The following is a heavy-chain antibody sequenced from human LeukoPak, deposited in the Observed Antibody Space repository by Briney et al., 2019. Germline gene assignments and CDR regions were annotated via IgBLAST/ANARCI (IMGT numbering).Heavy chain of an antibody. J-gene: IGHJ4*02. D-gene: IGHD3-22*01. CDR3: AKGDYYDSSAFDY. Sequence: GGSLRLSCAASGFTFSSYSMNWVRQAPGKGLEWVSSISSSSSYIYYADSVKGRFTISRDNSKNTLYLQVTSLRADDTAIYYCAKGDYYDSSAFDYWGQGTLVTVSS. CDR1: GFTFSSYS. CDR2: ISSSSSYI. V-gene: IGHV3-21*04.